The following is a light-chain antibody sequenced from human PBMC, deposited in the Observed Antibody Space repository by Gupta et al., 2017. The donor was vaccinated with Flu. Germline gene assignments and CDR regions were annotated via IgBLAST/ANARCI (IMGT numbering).Light chain of an antibody. CDR2: END. CDR1: IGKKY. J-gene: IGLJ3*02. Sequence: IGKKYVSWYQHLPGTAPKLLIYENDKRPSGIPDRFSGAKAGTSDTPGLTGPQTGDEAEDDCGKWADSLYTKLFGGGTKLTVL. V-gene: IGLV1-51*02. CDR3: GKWADSLYTKL.